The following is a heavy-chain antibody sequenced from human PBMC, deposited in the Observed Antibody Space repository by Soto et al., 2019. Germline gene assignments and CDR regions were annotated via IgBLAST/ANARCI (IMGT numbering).Heavy chain of an antibody. Sequence: GVSLRLSCTGSGFTFSSYAMRCVRQAPGKGQEWDSAISGSGGSTYYADSVKGRFTISRDNSKNTLYLQMNSLRAEDTAVYYCAKSPVYYDILTGYYDHLTGYFDYWGQGTLVTVSS. J-gene: IGHJ4*02. D-gene: IGHD3-9*01. CDR1: GFTFSSYA. V-gene: IGHV3-23*01. CDR2: ISGSGGST. CDR3: AKSPVYYDILTGYYDHLTGYFDY.